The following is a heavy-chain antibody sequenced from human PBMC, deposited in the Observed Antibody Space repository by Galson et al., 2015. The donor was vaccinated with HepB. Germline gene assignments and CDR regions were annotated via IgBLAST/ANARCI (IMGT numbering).Heavy chain of an antibody. Sequence: SLRLSCAASGFSFGSFGMNWVRRAPGKGLEWVSYISNSGSAIYYADSVQGRFTISRDNAENSLYLQMNSLRVDDTAVYYCARSRGWFGYWGQGTLVTVSS. CDR3: ARSRGWFGY. V-gene: IGHV3-48*01. D-gene: IGHD6-19*01. J-gene: IGHJ4*02. CDR1: GFSFGSFG. CDR2: ISNSGSAI.